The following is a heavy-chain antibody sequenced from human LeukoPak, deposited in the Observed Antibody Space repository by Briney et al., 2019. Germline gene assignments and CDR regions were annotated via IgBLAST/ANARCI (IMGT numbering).Heavy chain of an antibody. CDR1: GYTFTGYY. D-gene: IGHD3-16*02. Sequence: GASVKVSYKASGYTFTGYYMHWVRQAPGQGLEWMGWINPNSGGTNYAQKFQGRVTMTRDTSISTAYMELSRLRSVDTAVYYCARGPGDYVWGSYRPFDYWGQGTLVTVSS. CDR3: ARGPGDYVWGSYRPFDY. V-gene: IGHV1-2*02. J-gene: IGHJ4*02. CDR2: INPNSGGT.